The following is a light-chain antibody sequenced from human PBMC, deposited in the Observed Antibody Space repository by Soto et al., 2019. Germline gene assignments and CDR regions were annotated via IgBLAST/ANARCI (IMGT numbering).Light chain of an antibody. CDR2: AAS. CDR3: EQYYSTPPEIT. CDR1: QTISTY. Sequence: DIQMTQSPSSLSASVGDRVTITCRASQTISTYLNWYQQKPGKAPQLLIYAASNLQSGVPSRFRGSGSGTAFTLTISSLQREDFATYYCEQYYSTPPEITFGQGTRLELK. J-gene: IGKJ5*01. V-gene: IGKV1-39*01.